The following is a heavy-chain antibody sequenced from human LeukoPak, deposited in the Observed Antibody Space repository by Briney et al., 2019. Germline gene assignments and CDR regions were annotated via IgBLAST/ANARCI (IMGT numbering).Heavy chain of an antibody. CDR2: IKQDGSGK. CDR1: GFTFSSYW. V-gene: IGHV3-7*01. Sequence: GGSLRLSCAASGFTFSSYWMSWVRQAPGKGLEWVANIKQDGSGKYYVDSVKGRFTISRDNAKNSLYLQTNSLRAEDTAVYYCARDPRDYGDYWFDPWGQGTLVTVSS. D-gene: IGHD4-17*01. J-gene: IGHJ5*02. CDR3: ARDPRDYGDYWFDP.